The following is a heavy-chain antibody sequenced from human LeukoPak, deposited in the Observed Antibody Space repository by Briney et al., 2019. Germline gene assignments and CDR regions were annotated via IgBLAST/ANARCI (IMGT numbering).Heavy chain of an antibody. V-gene: IGHV1-18*01. CDR1: GYTFTSYG. CDR3: ARDGALWFGELLLNFDY. CDR2: ISAYNGNT. Sequence: ASVKVSCKASGYTFTSYGISWVRQAPGQGLEWMGWISAYNGNTNYAQKLQGRVTMTTDTSTSTAYMELRSLRSDDTAVYYCARDGALWFGELLLNFDYWGQGTLVTVSS. D-gene: IGHD3-10*01. J-gene: IGHJ4*02.